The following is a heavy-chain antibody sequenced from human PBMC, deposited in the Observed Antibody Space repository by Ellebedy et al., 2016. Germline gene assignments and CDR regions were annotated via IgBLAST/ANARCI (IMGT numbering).Heavy chain of an antibody. V-gene: IGHV3-9*01. D-gene: IGHD6-13*01. CDR1: GFIFDDYA. CDR2: ISWNSGSI. J-gene: IGHJ4*02. Sequence: SLKISCAASGFIFDDYAMHWVRQAPGKGLEWVSGISWNSGSIGYADSVKGRFTISRDNAKNSLYLQMNSLRAEDTAFYYCAKDIYPAPSAAGNFFDYWGQGTLVTVSS. CDR3: AKDIYPAPSAAGNFFDY.